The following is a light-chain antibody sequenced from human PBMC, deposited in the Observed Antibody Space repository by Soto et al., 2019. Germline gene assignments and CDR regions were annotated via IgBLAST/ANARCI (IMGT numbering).Light chain of an antibody. CDR2: SVR. V-gene: IGLV2-14*01. J-gene: IGLJ1*01. CDR3: SSYRSGGTFV. Sequence: QSVLTQPASVSGSPGQSITISCTGTSSDVGGHNFVSWYQHHPGKAPKLMIFSVRNRPPGVSNRFSGSKSGNTSALTSYGRQAEDEADYYCSSYRSGGTFVFGSGNKVTAL. CDR1: SSDVGGHNF.